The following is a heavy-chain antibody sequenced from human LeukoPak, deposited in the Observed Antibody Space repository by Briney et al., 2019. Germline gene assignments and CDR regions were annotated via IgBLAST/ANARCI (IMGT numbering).Heavy chain of an antibody. CDR3: ARSQQGDY. CDR1: GFTFSGYS. Sequence: PGGSLRFSCAASGFTFSGYSMNWVGQVPGKGLEWVSSISTIISHIYYADSVRGRFTISRDNAKNSLYLQMNSLRVDDTAVYYCARSQQGDYWGQGILATVSS. V-gene: IGHV3-21*01. CDR2: ISTIISHI. J-gene: IGHJ4*02. D-gene: IGHD6-13*01.